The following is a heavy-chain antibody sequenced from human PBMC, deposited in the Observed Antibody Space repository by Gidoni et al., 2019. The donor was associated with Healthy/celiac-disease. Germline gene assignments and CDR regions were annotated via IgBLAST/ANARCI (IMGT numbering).Heavy chain of an antibody. CDR2: IYYSGST. CDR3: ARVHTYYYDSSVVNWFDP. CDR1: GGSISSYY. D-gene: IGHD3-22*01. J-gene: IGHJ5*02. V-gene: IGHV4-59*01. Sequence: QVQLQESGPGLVKPSETLSLTCTVSGGSISSYYWSWIRQPPGKGLEWIGYIYYSGSTNYNPSLKSRVTLSVDTSKNQFSLKLSSVTAADTAVYYCARVHTYYYDSSVVNWFDPWGQGTLVTVSS.